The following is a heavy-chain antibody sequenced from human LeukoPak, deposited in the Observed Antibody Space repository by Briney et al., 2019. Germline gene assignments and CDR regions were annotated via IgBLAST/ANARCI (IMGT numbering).Heavy chain of an antibody. CDR3: AKDISLSIAAAGFDY. D-gene: IGHD6-13*01. Sequence: GGSLRLSCAASGFTFSNAWMSWVRQAPGKGLEWVSGISWNSGSIGYADSVKGRFTISRDNAKNSLYLQMNSLRAEDTALYYCAKDISLSIAAAGFDYWGQGTLVTVSS. CDR1: GFTFSNAW. J-gene: IGHJ4*02. V-gene: IGHV3-9*01. CDR2: ISWNSGSI.